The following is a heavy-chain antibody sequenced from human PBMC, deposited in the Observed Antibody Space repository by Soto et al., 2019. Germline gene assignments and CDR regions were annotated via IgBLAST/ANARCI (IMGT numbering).Heavy chain of an antibody. CDR1: GFTFGDYA. CDR3: DRHTYTSRYSYYGMDV. CDR2: VRNKAYGGTT. D-gene: IGHD1-1*01. V-gene: IGHV3-49*03. J-gene: IGHJ6*02. Sequence: PGGSLRLSCTTSGFTFGDYAMSWFRQAPGKGLEWVGVVRNKAYGGTTDYAASVKGRFDISRDDSKSIAYLQMNSVTTEDTAVYFCDRHTYTSRYSYYGMDVWGHGTTVTVCS.